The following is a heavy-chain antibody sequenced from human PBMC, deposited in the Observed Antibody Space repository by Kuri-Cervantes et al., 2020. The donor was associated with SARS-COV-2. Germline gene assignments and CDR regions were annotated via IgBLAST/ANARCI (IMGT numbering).Heavy chain of an antibody. D-gene: IGHD3-10*01. J-gene: IGHJ4*02. Sequence: GGSLRLSCGASGFVFSEYGIHWVRQSPGKGLEWVAVISYDGGNKYYADYVKGRFTVSRDNSKSTLFLDMNNLRGDDTAVYYCARGGPYYGSGSYFNVISYWGRGTLVTVSS. V-gene: IGHV3-30*03. CDR3: ARGGPYYGSGSYFNVISY. CDR1: GFVFSEYG. CDR2: ISYDGGNK.